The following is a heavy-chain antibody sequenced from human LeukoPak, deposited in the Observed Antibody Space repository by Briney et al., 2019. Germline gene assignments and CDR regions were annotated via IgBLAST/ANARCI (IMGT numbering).Heavy chain of an antibody. V-gene: IGHV3-30*04. Sequence: GGSLRLSCAASGFTFSSYAMHWVRQAPGKGLEWVAVISYDGSNKYYADSVKGRFTISRDNAKNSLYLQMNSLRAEDTAVYYCARGSNYCSSISCHMNDWGQGTLVTVSS. CDR2: ISYDGSNK. D-gene: IGHD2-2*02. CDR3: ARGSNYCSSISCHMND. J-gene: IGHJ4*02. CDR1: GFTFSSYA.